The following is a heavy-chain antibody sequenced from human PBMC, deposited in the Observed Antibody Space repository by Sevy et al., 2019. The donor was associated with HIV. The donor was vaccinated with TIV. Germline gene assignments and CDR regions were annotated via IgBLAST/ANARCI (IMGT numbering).Heavy chain of an antibody. CDR1: GDAFTNYG. CDR2: ISPDNGKT. J-gene: IGHJ4*02. Sequence: ASVKVSCKSSGDAFTNYGFSWVRQAPGQGLEWMGWISPDNGKTKNIEKFQDRVIMTTDTSTSTIYMELRSLGSDDTAVYYCARDAEAPLDSWGQGTLVTVSS. V-gene: IGHV1-18*01. CDR3: ARDAEAPLDS.